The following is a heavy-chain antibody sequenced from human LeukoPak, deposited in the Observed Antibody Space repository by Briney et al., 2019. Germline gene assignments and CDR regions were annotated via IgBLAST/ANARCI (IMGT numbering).Heavy chain of an antibody. CDR3: ARVVVVPAAINWFDP. CDR1: GGSISSYY. D-gene: IGHD2-2*01. Sequence: PSETLSLTCTVSGGSISSYYWSWIQQPPGKGLEWIGYIYYSGSTNYNPSLKSRVTISVDTSKNQFSLKLSSVTAADTAVYYCARVVVVPAAINWFDPWGQGTLVTVSS. J-gene: IGHJ5*02. CDR2: IYYSGST. V-gene: IGHV4-59*01.